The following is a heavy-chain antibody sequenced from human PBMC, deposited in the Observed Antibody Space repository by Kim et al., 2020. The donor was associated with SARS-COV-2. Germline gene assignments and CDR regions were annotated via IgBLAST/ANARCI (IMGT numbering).Heavy chain of an antibody. Sequence: VKVSCKASGGTFINYGFHWVRQAPGQGLEWMGGIIPTFDTTNYAQNFQGRVTITADESANTAYMELSSLRSEDTAVYYCATSTEFYDSSGYFFDYWGQGTLVTVSS. D-gene: IGHD3-22*01. J-gene: IGHJ4*02. V-gene: IGHV1-69*01. CDR3: ATSTEFYDSSGYFFDY. CDR1: GGTFINYG. CDR2: IIPTFDTT.